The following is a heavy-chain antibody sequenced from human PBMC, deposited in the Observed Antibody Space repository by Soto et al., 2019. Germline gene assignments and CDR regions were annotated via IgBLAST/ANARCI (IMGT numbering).Heavy chain of an antibody. D-gene: IGHD1-20*01. CDR2: INADGSEK. J-gene: IGHJ4*02. Sequence: AGGSLRLSCEASGFSFSSYWVSWVRQAPGKGLEWVANINADGSEKYYVDSVKGRFTISRDNAKNSLYLQMNSLRAEDTAVYYCARWYNWGQGTLVTVSS. V-gene: IGHV3-7*01. CDR3: ARWYN. CDR1: GFSFSSYW.